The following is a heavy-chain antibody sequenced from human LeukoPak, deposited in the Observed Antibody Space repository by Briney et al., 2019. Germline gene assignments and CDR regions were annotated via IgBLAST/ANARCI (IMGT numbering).Heavy chain of an antibody. CDR2: ISWNSGSI. CDR1: GFTFDDYA. CDR3: AKGTYSSSWSLFDY. Sequence: GRSLRLSCAASGFTFDDYAMHWVRQAPGKGLEWVSGISWNSGSIGYADSVKGRFTISRGNAKNSLYLQMNSLRAEDTALYYCAKGTYSSSWSLFDYWGQGTLVTVSS. V-gene: IGHV3-9*01. D-gene: IGHD6-13*01. J-gene: IGHJ4*02.